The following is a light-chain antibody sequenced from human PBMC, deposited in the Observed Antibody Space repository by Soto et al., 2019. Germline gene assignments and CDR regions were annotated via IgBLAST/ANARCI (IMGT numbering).Light chain of an antibody. Sequence: DIVMTQSPDSLAVSLGERATINFKSSRSLFHSSYNKNYLAWYQQKPGQPPRVLIYWASTRDSGVPDRFNGSGSGTDFTLTISSLQAEDVAFYYCQQHYNLPVAFGGGTKVDIK. V-gene: IGKV4-1*01. CDR2: WAS. J-gene: IGKJ4*01. CDR1: RSLFHSSYNKNY. CDR3: QQHYNLPVA.